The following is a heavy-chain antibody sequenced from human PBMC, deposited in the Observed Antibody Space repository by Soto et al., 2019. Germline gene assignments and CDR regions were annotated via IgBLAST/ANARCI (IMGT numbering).Heavy chain of an antibody. V-gene: IGHV3-7*01. J-gene: IGHJ5*02. Sequence: EVQLVESGGGLVQTGGSLRLSCAASGFTFSSYWMSWVRQAPGKGLEWVANIKQDGSEKYYVDSVKGRFTISRDNAKNSLYLQMNSLRAEDTAVYYCARRLGQLGCSWFDPWGQGTLVTVSS. CDR1: GFTFSSYW. CDR3: ARRLGQLGCSWFDP. CDR2: IKQDGSEK. D-gene: IGHD6-6*01.